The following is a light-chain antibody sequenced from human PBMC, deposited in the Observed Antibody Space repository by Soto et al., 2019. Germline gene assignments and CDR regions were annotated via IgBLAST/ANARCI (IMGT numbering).Light chain of an antibody. CDR2: AAS. CDR3: QQYDYSPRT. V-gene: IGKV3D-15*02. CDR1: HYIYSN. Sequence: IVMKQSPASLSVSPLEIATLSFTASHYIYSNVAWFQQRPGQAPRVLISAASTRAADIPDRFSGSGSGTDFTLTINRLEPEDFAVYYCQQYDYSPRTFGQGTKVDIK. J-gene: IGKJ1*01.